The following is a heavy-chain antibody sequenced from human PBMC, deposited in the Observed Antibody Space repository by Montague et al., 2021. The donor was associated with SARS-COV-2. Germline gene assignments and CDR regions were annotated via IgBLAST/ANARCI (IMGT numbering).Heavy chain of an antibody. CDR2: IYYRGST. Sequence: LVKPTQTLTLTCTVSGFSLNNRLGVTWVRQPPGKGLEWIGSIYYRGSTYYNPSLKSRVFISVDTSKNQLSLTLTSVTAADTAVYYCATQEDPSGWIPGPSDFWGQGTLLSVSS. CDR3: ATQEDPSGWIPGPSDF. D-gene: IGHD6-19*01. CDR1: GFSLNNRLGVT. V-gene: IGHV4-39*01. J-gene: IGHJ4*02.